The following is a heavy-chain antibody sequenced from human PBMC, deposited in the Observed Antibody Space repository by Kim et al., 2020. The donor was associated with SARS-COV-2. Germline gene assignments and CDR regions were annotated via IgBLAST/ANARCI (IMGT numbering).Heavy chain of an antibody. D-gene: IGHD6-6*01. CDR2: TYYRSKWDN. V-gene: IGHV6-1*01. CDR1: GDSVSSNSAA. J-gene: IGHJ6*02. Sequence: SQTLSLTCAISGDSVSSNSAAWNWIRESPSRGLEWLGRTYYRSKWDNDYAESVKSRVTINPDTSKNQFSLQLNSVTPEDTAVYYCARSARPPHYYYYYARDVWGQGTTVTVSS. CDR3: ARSARPPHYYYYYARDV.